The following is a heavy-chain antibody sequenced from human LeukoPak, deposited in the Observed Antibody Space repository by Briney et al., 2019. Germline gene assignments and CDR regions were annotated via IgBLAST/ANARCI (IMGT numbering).Heavy chain of an antibody. CDR3: ARVGSSFLDAFDI. Sequence: PSETLSLTCTVSGGSISSYYWSWIRQPPGKGLEWIGYIYYSGNTNYNPSLKSRVTISVDTSKNQFSLKLSSVTAADTAVYYCARVGSSFLDAFDIWGQGTMVTVSA. V-gene: IGHV4-59*01. D-gene: IGHD6-13*01. J-gene: IGHJ3*02. CDR2: IYYSGNT. CDR1: GGSISSYY.